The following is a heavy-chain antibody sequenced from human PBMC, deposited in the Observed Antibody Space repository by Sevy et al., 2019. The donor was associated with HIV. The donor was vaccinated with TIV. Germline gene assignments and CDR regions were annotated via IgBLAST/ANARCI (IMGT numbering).Heavy chain of an antibody. Sequence: GGSLRLSCAASGFTFSDHYMDWVRQAPGKGLEWVGRTRNKANSYTTEYAASVKGRFTISRDDSKNSLYLQMNSLKTEDTAVYYCARGRDIVRATTRGMDVWGQGTTVTAP. CDR1: GFTFSDHY. CDR3: ARGRDIVRATTRGMDV. J-gene: IGHJ6*02. V-gene: IGHV3-72*01. D-gene: IGHD1-26*01. CDR2: TRNKANSYTT.